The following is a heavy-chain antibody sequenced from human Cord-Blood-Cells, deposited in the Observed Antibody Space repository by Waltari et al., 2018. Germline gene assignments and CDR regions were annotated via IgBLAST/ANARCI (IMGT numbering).Heavy chain of an antibody. CDR3: AREGVAAAGTPYYYYGMDV. Sequence: QVQLVQSGAEVKKPGSSVTVSCKASGGTFSSYAISWVRQAPGQGLEWMGGIIPIFGTANYAQKFQGRVTITADKSTSTAYMELSSLRSEDTAVYYCAREGVAAAGTPYYYYGMDVWGQGTTVTVSS. CDR2: IIPIFGTA. D-gene: IGHD6-13*01. CDR1: GGTFSSYA. V-gene: IGHV1-69*06. J-gene: IGHJ6*02.